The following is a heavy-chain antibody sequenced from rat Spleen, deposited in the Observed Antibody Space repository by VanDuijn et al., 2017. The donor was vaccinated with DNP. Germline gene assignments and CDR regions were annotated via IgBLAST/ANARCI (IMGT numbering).Heavy chain of an antibody. J-gene: IGHJ4*01. Sequence: EVQLVESGGGLVQPGRSLKLSCVASGFTFNNYWMTWIRQVPGKGLEWVASITSSGGSTYYPDSVKGRFTISRDNAKNTLYLQMNSLRSEDTATYYCARLIVVAAMDAWGQGTSVTVSS. D-gene: IGHD1-1*01. CDR3: ARLIVVAAMDA. CDR2: ITSSGGST. V-gene: IGHV5-31*01. CDR1: GFTFNNYW.